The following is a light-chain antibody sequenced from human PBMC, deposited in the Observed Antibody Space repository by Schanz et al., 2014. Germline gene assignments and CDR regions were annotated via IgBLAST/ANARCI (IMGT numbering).Light chain of an antibody. CDR2: DVD. V-gene: IGLV2-8*01. CDR3: TTYAGSNRV. Sequence: QSVLTQPPSASGSPGQSVTISCTGSSIAVPDYNYVSWYQQHPGKAPKLMIYDVDKRPSGVPHRFSGSKSGNTASLTVSGLQAEDEADYYCTTYAGSNRVLGGGTKLTVL. J-gene: IGLJ2*01. CDR1: SIAVPDYNY.